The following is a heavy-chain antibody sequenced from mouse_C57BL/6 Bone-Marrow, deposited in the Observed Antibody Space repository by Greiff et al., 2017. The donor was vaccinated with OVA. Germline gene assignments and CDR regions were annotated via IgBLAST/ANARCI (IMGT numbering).Heavy chain of an antibody. CDR1: GFTFSNYW. CDR2: IRLKSDNYAT. CDR3: TDAVVAGGGYYFDY. D-gene: IGHD1-1*01. Sequence: DVKLQESGGGLVQPGGSMKLSCVASGFTFSNYWMNWVRQSPEKGLEWVAQIRLKSDNYATHYAESVKGRFTISRDDSKSSVYLQMNNLRAEDTGIYYCTDAVVAGGGYYFDYWGQGTTLTVSS. V-gene: IGHV6-3*01. J-gene: IGHJ2*01.